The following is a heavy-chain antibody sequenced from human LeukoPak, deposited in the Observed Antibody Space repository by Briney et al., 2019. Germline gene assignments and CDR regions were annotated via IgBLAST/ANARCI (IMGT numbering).Heavy chain of an antibody. Sequence: PSETLSLTCTVSGDSIRSHYWSWIRQPPGKGLEWIGEIYHSGSTNYNPSLKSRVTISVDKSKNQFSLKLSSVTAADTAVYYCASYPDYGDPRFDYWGQGTLVTVSS. CDR3: ASYPDYGDPRFDY. D-gene: IGHD4-17*01. CDR1: GDSIRSHY. V-gene: IGHV4-59*11. CDR2: IYHSGST. J-gene: IGHJ4*02.